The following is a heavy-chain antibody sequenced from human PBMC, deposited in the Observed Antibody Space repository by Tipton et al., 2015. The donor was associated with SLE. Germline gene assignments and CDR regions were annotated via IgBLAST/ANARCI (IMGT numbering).Heavy chain of an antibody. D-gene: IGHD2-2*01. J-gene: IGHJ4*02. CDR2: ISSSSSYI. V-gene: IGHV3-21*01. CDR3: ARASVVVVPAASPDY. CDR1: GFTFSSYS. Sequence: SLRLSCAASGFTFSSYSMNWVRRAPGKGLEWVSSISSSSSYIYYADSVKGRFTISRDNAKNSLYLQMNSLRAEDTAVYYCARASVVVVPAASPDYWGQGTLVTVSS.